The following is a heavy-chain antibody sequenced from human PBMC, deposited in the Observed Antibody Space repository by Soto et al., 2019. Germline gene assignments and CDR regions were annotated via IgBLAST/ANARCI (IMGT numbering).Heavy chain of an antibody. CDR3: ARGGVDYYDSSGYYFSPYYFDY. CDR1: GGSISSGGYS. V-gene: IGHV4-30-2*01. Sequence: SETLSLTCAVSGGSISSGGYSWSWIRQPPGKGLEWIGYIYHSGSTYYNPSLKSRVTISVDRSKNQFSLKLSSVTAADTAVYYCARGGVDYYDSSGYYFSPYYFDYWGHGTLVTVS. J-gene: IGHJ4*01. D-gene: IGHD3-22*01. CDR2: IYHSGST.